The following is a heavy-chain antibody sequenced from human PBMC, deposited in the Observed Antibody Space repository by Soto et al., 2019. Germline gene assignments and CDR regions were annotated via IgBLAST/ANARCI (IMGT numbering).Heavy chain of an antibody. V-gene: IGHV4-59*04. Sequence: SETLSLTCTVSGGSISSYYWSWIRQPPGKGLEWIGYIYYSENTYYNPSLKSRVTISVDTSKNQFSLKLSSVTAADTAAYYCAKLAGYCSGNSCHGDYAMDVWGQGTTVTVSS. D-gene: IGHD2-2*01. J-gene: IGHJ6*02. CDR3: AKLAGYCSGNSCHGDYAMDV. CDR2: IYYSENT. CDR1: GGSISSYY.